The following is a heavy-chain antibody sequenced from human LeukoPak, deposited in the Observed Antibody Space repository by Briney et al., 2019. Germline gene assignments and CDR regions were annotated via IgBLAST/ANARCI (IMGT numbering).Heavy chain of an antibody. D-gene: IGHD3-22*01. CDR3: VRGPRYYDDSGFHYGVFDI. V-gene: IGHV3-53*01. CDR1: EVTVTSNY. CDR2: IYPGGDI. J-gene: IGHJ3*02. Sequence: GGFLRLSCAASEVTVTSNYMSWVRQGPGKGLQWVSVIYPGGDIYYADSVKGRFIISRDNSKNTLSLQMNSLTADDTAVYYCVRGPRYYDDSGFHYGVFDIWGQGTVVTVSS.